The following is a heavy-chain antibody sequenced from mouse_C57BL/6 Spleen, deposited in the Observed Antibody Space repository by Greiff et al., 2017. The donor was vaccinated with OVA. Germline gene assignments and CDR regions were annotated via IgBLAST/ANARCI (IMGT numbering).Heavy chain of an antibody. J-gene: IGHJ2*01. CDR1: GFTFSDYY. V-gene: IGHV5-16*01. D-gene: IGHD2-2*01. CDR3: ARACMVKSYYFDY. CDR2: INYDGSST. Sequence: EVKLVESEGGLVQPGSSMKLSCTASGFTFSDYYMAWVRQVPEKGLEWVANINYDGSSTYYLDSLKSRFIISRDNAKNILYLQMSSLKSEDTATYYCARACMVKSYYFDYWGQGTTLTVSS.